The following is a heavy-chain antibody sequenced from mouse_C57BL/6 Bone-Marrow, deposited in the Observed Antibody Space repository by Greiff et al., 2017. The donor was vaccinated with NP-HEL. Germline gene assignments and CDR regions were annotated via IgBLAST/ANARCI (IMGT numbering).Heavy chain of an antibody. J-gene: IGHJ3*01. Sequence: EVQLQQSGAELVRPGASVKLSCTASGFNIKDDYMHWVKQRPEQGLEWIGWIDPENGDTEYASKFQGKATITADTSSNTAYLPLSSLTSEDTAVYYCTTSMVTSGFAYWGQGTLVTVSA. V-gene: IGHV14-4*01. CDR3: TTSMVTSGFAY. CDR1: GFNIKDDY. CDR2: IDPENGDT. D-gene: IGHD2-2*01.